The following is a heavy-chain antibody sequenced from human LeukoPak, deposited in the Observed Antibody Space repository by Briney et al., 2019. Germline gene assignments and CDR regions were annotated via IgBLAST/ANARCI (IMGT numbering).Heavy chain of an antibody. D-gene: IGHD4-17*01. J-gene: IGHJ4*02. CDR3: ARLDYGDYLYYFDY. V-gene: IGHV4-39*01. CDR2: IYYSGSN. CDR1: GGSISSNNYY. Sequence: SETLSLTCTVSGGSISSNNYYWGWIRQPPGKGLEWIGSIYYSGSNYYNPSLKSRVTISVDTSKNQFSLKLSSVTAADTAVYYCARLDYGDYLYYFDYWGQGTLVTVSS.